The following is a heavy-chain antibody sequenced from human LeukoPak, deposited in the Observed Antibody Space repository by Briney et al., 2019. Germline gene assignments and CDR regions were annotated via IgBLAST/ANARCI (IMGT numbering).Heavy chain of an antibody. D-gene: IGHD3-10*01. CDR1: GGSISSGGYY. CDR3: ARYSYGSGSKQIDY. Sequence: SETLSLTCTVSGGSISSGGYYWSWIRQHPGKGLEWIGYIYYSGSTYYNPSLKSRVTISVDTSKNQFSLKLSSVTAADTAVYYCARYSYGSGSKQIDYWGQGTLVTVSS. J-gene: IGHJ4*02. CDR2: IYYSGST. V-gene: IGHV4-31*03.